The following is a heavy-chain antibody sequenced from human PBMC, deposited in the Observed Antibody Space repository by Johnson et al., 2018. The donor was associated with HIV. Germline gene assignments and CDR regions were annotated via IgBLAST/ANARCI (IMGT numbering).Heavy chain of an antibody. CDR3: ANTGIDAFDI. CDR2: ISWHGGCI. D-gene: IGHD2-8*02. V-gene: IGHV3-9*01. Sequence: VQLVESGGGLVQPGRSLRLSCAASGFTFDDYAMHWVRQAPGQGLEWVSGISWHGGCIGDADSVKGRFSISRDHDKNSLYLQMNSLRVEDTALYYCANTGIDAFDIWGQGTMVTVSS. CDR1: GFTFDDYA. J-gene: IGHJ3*02.